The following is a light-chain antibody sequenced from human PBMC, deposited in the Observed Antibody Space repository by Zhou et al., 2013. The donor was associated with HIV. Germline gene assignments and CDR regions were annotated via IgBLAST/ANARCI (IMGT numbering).Light chain of an antibody. CDR2: NIS. V-gene: IGKV2-30*01. Sequence: DVVMTQSPLSLPVTLRQPASISCRSSQSLLYTDGNTYLNWFHQRPGQSPRRLIYNISNRDSGVPDRFSGSGSGADFTLKISRVEAEDVGVYYCMQATQFPQYSFGQGTKLEIK. CDR1: QSLLYTDGNTY. J-gene: IGKJ2*03. CDR3: MQATQFPQYS.